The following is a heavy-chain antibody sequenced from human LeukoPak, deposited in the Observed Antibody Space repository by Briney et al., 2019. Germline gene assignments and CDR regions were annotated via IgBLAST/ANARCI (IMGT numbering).Heavy chain of an antibody. Sequence: GGSLRLSCAASGFSLSSYWMSWVRQAPGKGLEWVANIKQDGSHKNYVDSVKGRFTISRDNAKNSLYLQMNSLRAEDTAVYYCARAGDYGDHFDYWGQGTLVTVSS. V-gene: IGHV3-7*01. D-gene: IGHD4-17*01. CDR1: GFSLSSYW. CDR3: ARAGDYGDHFDY. CDR2: IKQDGSHK. J-gene: IGHJ4*02.